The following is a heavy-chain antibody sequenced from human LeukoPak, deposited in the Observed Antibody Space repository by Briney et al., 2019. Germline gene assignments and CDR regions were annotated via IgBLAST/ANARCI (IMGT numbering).Heavy chain of an antibody. CDR2: ISYDGSNK. J-gene: IGHJ4*02. Sequence: PGRSLRLSCAASGFTFSSYAMHWVRQAPGKGLEWVAVISYDGSNKYYADSVKGRFTISRDNSKNTLYLQMNSLRAEDTAAYYCATEVVVAATGGYYFDYWGQGTLVTVSS. CDR1: GFTFSSYA. V-gene: IGHV3-30-3*01. CDR3: ATEVVVAATGGYYFDY. D-gene: IGHD2-15*01.